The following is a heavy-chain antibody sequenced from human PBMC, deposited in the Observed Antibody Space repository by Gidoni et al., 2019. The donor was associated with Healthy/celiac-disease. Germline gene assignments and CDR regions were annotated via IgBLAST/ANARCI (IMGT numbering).Heavy chain of an antibody. Sequence: QVQLQESGPGLVKPSQTLSLTCTVSGGSISSGDYYWSWIRQPPGKGLEWIGYIYYSGSTYYNPSLKSRVTISVDTSKNQFSLKLSSVTAADTAVYYCARRVLRNIYYYYYGMDVWGQGTTVTVSS. D-gene: IGHD2-15*01. V-gene: IGHV4-30-4*01. CDR2: IYYSGST. CDR3: ARRVLRNIYYYYYGMDV. J-gene: IGHJ6*02. CDR1: GGSISSGDYY.